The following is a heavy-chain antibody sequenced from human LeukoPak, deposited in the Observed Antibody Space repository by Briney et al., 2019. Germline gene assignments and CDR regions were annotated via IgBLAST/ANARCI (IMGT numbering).Heavy chain of an antibody. Sequence: GGSLRLSCAASGFTFSSHWMHWVRQAPGKGLVWVSHIKSDGTSTNYADSVKGRFTISRDNAKNTLYLEMNSLRAEDTAVYYCVRDFGTSDYFFDYWGQGTLVTVSS. CDR1: GFTFSSHW. CDR3: VRDFGTSDYFFDY. J-gene: IGHJ4*02. D-gene: IGHD2-21*02. CDR2: IKSDGTST. V-gene: IGHV3-74*01.